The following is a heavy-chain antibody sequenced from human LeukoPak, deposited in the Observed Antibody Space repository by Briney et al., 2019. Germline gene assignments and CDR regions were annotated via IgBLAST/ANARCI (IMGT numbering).Heavy chain of an antibody. J-gene: IGHJ4*02. D-gene: IGHD3-22*01. CDR1: GFTFSNAW. Sequence: GGSLRLSCAASGFTFSNAWMSWVRQAPGKGLEWVGRIKRETDGGTTDYAAPVKGRFTISRDDSKSTLYLQMNSLKTDDTAVYYCTTKYYYDSSGYNNFDYWCQGTLVTVSS. CDR2: IKRETDGGTT. V-gene: IGHV3-15*01. CDR3: TTKYYYDSSGYNNFDY.